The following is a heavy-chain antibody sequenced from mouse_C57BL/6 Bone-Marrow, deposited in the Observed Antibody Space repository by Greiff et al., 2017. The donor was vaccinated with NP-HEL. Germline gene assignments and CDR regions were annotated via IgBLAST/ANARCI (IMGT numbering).Heavy chain of an antibody. CDR2: IYPGSGST. CDR1: GYTFTSYW. Sequence: VQLKESGAELVKPGASVKMSCKASGYTFTSYWITWVKQRPGQGLEWIGDIYPGSGSTNYNEKFKSKATLTVDTSSSTAYMQLSSLTSEDSAVYYCATIYYGNYDAMDYWGQGTSVTVSS. J-gene: IGHJ4*01. D-gene: IGHD2-1*01. CDR3: ATIYYGNYDAMDY. V-gene: IGHV1-55*01.